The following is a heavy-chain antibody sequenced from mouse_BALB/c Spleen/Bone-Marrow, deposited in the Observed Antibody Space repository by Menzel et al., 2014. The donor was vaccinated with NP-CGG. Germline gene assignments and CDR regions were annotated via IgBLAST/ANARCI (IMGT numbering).Heavy chain of an antibody. V-gene: IGHV14-3*02. D-gene: IGHD2-2*01. Sequence: VQLKQSGAELVKPGASVKLSCTASGFNINDTYMHWVKQRPEQGLEWIGRIDPANGNTKYDPKFQGKATITADTSSNTAYLQLSSLTSEDTAVYYCASYVYGYYFDYGGQGTTLTVSS. J-gene: IGHJ2*01. CDR1: GFNINDTY. CDR2: IDPANGNT. CDR3: ASYVYGYYFDY.